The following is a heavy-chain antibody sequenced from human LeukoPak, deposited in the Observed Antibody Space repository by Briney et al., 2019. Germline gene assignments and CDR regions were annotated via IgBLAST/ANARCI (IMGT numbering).Heavy chain of an antibody. Sequence: GGSLRLSCAASGFTFSSYGMHWVRQAPGKGLEWVAFMRYDGSNKYYADSVEGRFTISRDNSKNTLYLQMNSLRAEDTAVYYCAKDAYSNYGVAYYFDYWGQGTLVTVSS. CDR1: GFTFSSYG. J-gene: IGHJ4*02. V-gene: IGHV3-30*02. D-gene: IGHD4-11*01. CDR2: MRYDGSNK. CDR3: AKDAYSNYGVAYYFDY.